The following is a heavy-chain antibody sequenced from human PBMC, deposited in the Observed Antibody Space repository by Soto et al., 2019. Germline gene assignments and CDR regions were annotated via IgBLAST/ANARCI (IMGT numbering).Heavy chain of an antibody. CDR3: ATGSFTSTGGRIGYHYNAMDV. J-gene: IGHJ6*02. V-gene: IGHV1-69*01. D-gene: IGHD1-1*01. CDR2: IIPIFGPA. CDR1: GGTFISHS. Sequence: QVQLVQSGAEVKKPGSSVKVSCKSSGGTFISHSINWVRQAPGQGLEWMGGIIPIFGPANFAKKFQGRVTITADESTTTAYMELSTLTSEDTAVYYCATGSFTSTGGRIGYHYNAMDVWGQGTTVTVSS.